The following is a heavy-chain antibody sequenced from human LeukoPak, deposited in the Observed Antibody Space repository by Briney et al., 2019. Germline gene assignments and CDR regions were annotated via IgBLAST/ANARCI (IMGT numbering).Heavy chain of an antibody. D-gene: IGHD2-21*01. CDR1: GYRFTNYW. J-gene: IGHJ4*02. V-gene: IGHV5-51*01. CDR3: AKLIRPAEGAYFDY. Sequence: GESLKISCQTSGYRFTNYWIGWVRQMPGKGLEWMGIIYPDDSDTRYSPSFQGQVTISADKSISTAYLQWSSLKASDTAMYYCAKLIRPAEGAYFDYWGQGTLVTVSS. CDR2: IYPDDSDT.